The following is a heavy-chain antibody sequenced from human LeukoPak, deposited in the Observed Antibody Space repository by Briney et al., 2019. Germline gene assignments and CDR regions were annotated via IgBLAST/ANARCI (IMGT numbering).Heavy chain of an antibody. Sequence: SETLSLTCAVSGYSISSGYYWGWIRQPPGKGLEWIGSIYRSGSTYYNPSLKSRVTISVDTSKNQFSLKLSSVTAADTAAYYCARYSAGIHGAFDIWGQGTMVTVSS. V-gene: IGHV4-38-2*01. CDR2: IYRSGST. J-gene: IGHJ3*02. CDR3: ARYSAGIHGAFDI. CDR1: GYSISSGYY. D-gene: IGHD6-13*01.